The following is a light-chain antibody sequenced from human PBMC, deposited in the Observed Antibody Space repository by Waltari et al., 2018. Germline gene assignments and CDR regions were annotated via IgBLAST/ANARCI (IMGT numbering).Light chain of an antibody. Sequence: EIMLTQSPGTLSLSPGERANLSCRASQSISRSLAWYQQKPCQAPRLLIYDASSRATGIPDRFSGSGSGTDFSLTISRLEPEDFAVYYCQKYGSLPATFGQGTKVEIK. CDR3: QKYGSLPAT. V-gene: IGKV3-20*01. J-gene: IGKJ1*01. CDR2: DAS. CDR1: QSISRS.